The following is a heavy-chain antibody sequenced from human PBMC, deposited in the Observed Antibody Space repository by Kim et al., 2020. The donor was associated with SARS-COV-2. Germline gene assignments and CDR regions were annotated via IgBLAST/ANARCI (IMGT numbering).Heavy chain of an antibody. V-gene: IGHV3-48*02. J-gene: IGHJ6*02. CDR3: AKGAYYDSSGYPNGMDV. Sequence: VKGRFTISRDNAKNSLYLQMNSLRDEDTAMYYCAKGAYYDSSGYPNGMDVWGQGTTVTVSS. D-gene: IGHD3-22*01.